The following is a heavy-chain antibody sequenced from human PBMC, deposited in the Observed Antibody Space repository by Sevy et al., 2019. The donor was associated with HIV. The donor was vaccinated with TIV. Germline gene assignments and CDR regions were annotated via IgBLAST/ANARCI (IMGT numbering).Heavy chain of an antibody. CDR3: AKDVY. J-gene: IGHJ4*02. Sequence: GGSLRLSCAASGFTFSTHWMSWVRQAPGKGLEWVANIKEDGSENYYVDSVKGRFTISRDNAMNSLFLQMNSLGAEDTAVYYCAKDVYWGQGTLVTVSS. CDR1: GFTFSTHW. V-gene: IGHV3-7*03. CDR2: IKEDGSEN.